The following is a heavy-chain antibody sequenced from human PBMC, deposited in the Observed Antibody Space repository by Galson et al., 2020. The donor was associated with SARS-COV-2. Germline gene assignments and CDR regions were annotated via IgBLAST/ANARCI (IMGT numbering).Heavy chain of an antibody. Sequence: GGSLRLSCAASGFDFNNLWMTWVRQAPGKGLEWVANINRDGSEKHYVDSLKGRFTISRDNAKNSLYLQMNRLRPEDTAVYYCARGGFTSSWYWVYWGQGTLVAVSP. J-gene: IGHJ4*02. V-gene: IGHV3-7*04. D-gene: IGHD2-2*01. CDR1: GFDFNNLW. CDR2: INRDGSEK. CDR3: ARGGFTSSWYWVY.